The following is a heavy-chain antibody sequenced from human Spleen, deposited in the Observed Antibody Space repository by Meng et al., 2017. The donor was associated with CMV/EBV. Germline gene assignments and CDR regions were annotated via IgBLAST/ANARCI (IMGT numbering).Heavy chain of an antibody. J-gene: IGHJ4*02. CDR3: ARRGNWNYVETYYFDY. CDR2: INWNGGST. CDR1: GFTFDDYG. D-gene: IGHD1-7*01. V-gene: IGHV3-20*04. Sequence: GGSLRLSCAASGFTFDDYGMSWVRQVPGKGLEWVSGINWNGGSTGYADSVKGRFTISRDNAKNSLYLQMNSLRAEDTALYYCARRGNWNYVETYYFDYWGQGILVTVSS.